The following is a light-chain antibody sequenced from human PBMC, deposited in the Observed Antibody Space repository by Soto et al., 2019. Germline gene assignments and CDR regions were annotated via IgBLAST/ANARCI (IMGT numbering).Light chain of an antibody. Sequence: EIVMTQSPATLSVSPGERATLSCRASQSVSSNLAWYQQKPGQAPRLLIYGASTRATGFPARFSGSGSGTEFTLNISGLQSEDFAVYYCQQYNNWPRTFGQGTKVEIK. CDR1: QSVSSN. CDR3: QQYNNWPRT. CDR2: GAS. V-gene: IGKV3-15*01. J-gene: IGKJ1*01.